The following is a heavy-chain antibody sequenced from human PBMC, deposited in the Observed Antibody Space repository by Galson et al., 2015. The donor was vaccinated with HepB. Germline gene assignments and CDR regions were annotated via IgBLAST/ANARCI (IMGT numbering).Heavy chain of an antibody. J-gene: IGHJ4*02. Sequence: CAASGFTFSTYWMHWVRQASGKGLEWVGRIRSKANSYATAYAASVKGRFTISRDDSKNTAYLQMNSLKTEDTAVYYCTNSGYSTAYWGQGTLVTVSS. CDR3: TNSGYSTAY. CDR1: GFTFSTYW. CDR2: IRSKANSYAT. D-gene: IGHD5-24*01. V-gene: IGHV3-73*01.